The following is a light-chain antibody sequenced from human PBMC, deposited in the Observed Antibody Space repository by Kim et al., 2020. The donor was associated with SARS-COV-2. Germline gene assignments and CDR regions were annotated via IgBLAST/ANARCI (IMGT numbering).Light chain of an antibody. CDR1: SSNIGSNS. V-gene: IGLV1-47*01. CDR2: RNN. Sequence: GKRVTISCSGSSSNIGSNSVNWYQQLPGSATKFLIYRNNQRPSGVPDRFSGSKSGTSASLAISGLRSEDEADYYCAAWDDSLSGVVFGGGTQLTVL. J-gene: IGLJ2*01. CDR3: AAWDDSLSGVV.